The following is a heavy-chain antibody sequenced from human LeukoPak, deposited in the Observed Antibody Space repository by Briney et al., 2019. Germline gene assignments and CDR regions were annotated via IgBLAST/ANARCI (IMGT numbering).Heavy chain of an antibody. D-gene: IGHD6-25*01. CDR3: ARDPGVAAESGAFDI. CDR1: GGSISSYY. CDR2: IYTSGST. V-gene: IGHV4-4*07. Sequence: SETLSLTCTVSGGSISSYYWNWIRQPAGKGLEWIGRIYTSGSTNYNPSLKSRVTMSVDTSKNQFSLKLSSVTAADTAVYYCARDPGVAAESGAFDIWGHGTMVTVSS. J-gene: IGHJ3*02.